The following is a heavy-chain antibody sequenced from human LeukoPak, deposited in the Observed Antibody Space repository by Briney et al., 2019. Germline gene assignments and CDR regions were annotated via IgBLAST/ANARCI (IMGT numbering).Heavy chain of an antibody. J-gene: IGHJ3*02. Sequence: SGPTLVKPTQTLTLTCTFSGFSLSTSGVGVGWIRQPPGKALEWLALIYWNDDKRYSPSLKSRLTITKDTSKNQVVLTMTNMDPVDTATYYCAHRNGGLGVTDAFDIWGQGTMVTVSS. CDR1: GFSLSTSGVG. CDR3: AHRNGGLGVTDAFDI. D-gene: IGHD2-21*02. CDR2: IYWNDDK. V-gene: IGHV2-5*01.